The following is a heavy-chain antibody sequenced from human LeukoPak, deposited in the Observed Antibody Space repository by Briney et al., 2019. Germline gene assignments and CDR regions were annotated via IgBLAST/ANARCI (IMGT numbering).Heavy chain of an antibody. V-gene: IGHV3-11*03. CDR1: GFTFSDYY. CDR2: ISSSSSYT. CDR3: AKNFLSTGAFDY. D-gene: IGHD2/OR15-2a*01. J-gene: IGHJ4*02. Sequence: PGGSLRLSCAASGFTFSDYYMSWIRQAPGKGLEWVSYISSSSSYTNYADSVKGRFTISRDNAKNSLYLQMNSLRAEDTAVYYCAKNFLSTGAFDYWGRGTLVTVSS.